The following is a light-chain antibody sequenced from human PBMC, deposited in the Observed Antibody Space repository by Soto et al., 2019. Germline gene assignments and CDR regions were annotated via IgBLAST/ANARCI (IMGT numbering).Light chain of an antibody. CDR1: QSVSSN. CDR3: QQYNNWPFT. V-gene: IGKV3D-15*01. CDR2: DAS. J-gene: IGKJ3*01. Sequence: EIVMTQSPATLSVSPGERATLSCRASQSVSSNLAWYQQKPGQDPRLLIYDASTRATGIPARFSGSGSGTEFTLTISSLQSEDFAVYYCQQYNNWPFTFGPGTKVDIK.